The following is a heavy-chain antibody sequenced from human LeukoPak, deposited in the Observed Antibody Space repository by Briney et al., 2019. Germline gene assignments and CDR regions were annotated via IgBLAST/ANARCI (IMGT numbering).Heavy chain of an antibody. J-gene: IGHJ4*02. CDR2: IYKSGGTI. CDR3: VRDPHALDY. V-gene: IGHV3-48*01. Sequence: GGSLRLSCAASGFTFSSYSMNWVRQAPGKGLEWVSYIYKSGGTIHHADSVKGRFTISRDNAKNSPYLQMNSLRVEDTAVYYCVRDPHALDYWGQGTLVTVSS. D-gene: IGHD2-2*01. CDR1: GFTFSSYS.